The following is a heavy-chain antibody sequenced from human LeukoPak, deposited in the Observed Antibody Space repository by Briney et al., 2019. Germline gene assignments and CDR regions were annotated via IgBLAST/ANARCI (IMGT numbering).Heavy chain of an antibody. J-gene: IGHJ4*02. CDR1: GGSISSGDYY. CDR3: ASFYQAYYFDY. Sequence: SETLSLTCTVSGGSISSGDYYWSWIRQPPGKGLECIGYIYYSGSTYYNPPLKNRLTISVDTSKNQFSLKLTSVTAADTAVYYCASFYQAYYFDYWGQGTLVTVSS. V-gene: IGHV4-30-4*01. D-gene: IGHD2-21*01. CDR2: IYYSGST.